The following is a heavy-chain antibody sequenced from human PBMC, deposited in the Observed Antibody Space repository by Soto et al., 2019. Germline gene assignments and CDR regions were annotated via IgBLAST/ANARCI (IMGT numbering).Heavy chain of an antibody. J-gene: IGHJ4*02. CDR2: IYYSGRT. Sequence: TLSLTCTVSGDSISSYYWTWIRQPPGKGLEYIGYIYYSGRTYYNPSLKSRVTISVDTSKNQFSLKLSSVTAADTAVYYCARGHLGITTTGTWYDFDYWGQGTLVTVSS. CDR3: ARGHLGITTTGTWYDFDY. V-gene: IGHV4-59*01. D-gene: IGHD2-15*01. CDR1: GDSISSYY.